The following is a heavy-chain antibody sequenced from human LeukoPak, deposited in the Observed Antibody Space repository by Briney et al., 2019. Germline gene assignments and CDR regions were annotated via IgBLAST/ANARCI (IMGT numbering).Heavy chain of an antibody. J-gene: IGHJ5*02. CDR1: GYSISSGYY. V-gene: IGHV4-38-2*02. D-gene: IGHD6-13*01. Sequence: SETLSLTCTVSGYSISSGYYWGWIRQAPGKGLEGIGSIYNSGSTYYNPSLKSRVTISVDMSKNQFALKMSSVTAADTAVYYCARAYSSSWYWNWFDPWGQGTLVTVSS. CDR2: IYNSGST. CDR3: ARAYSSSWYWNWFDP.